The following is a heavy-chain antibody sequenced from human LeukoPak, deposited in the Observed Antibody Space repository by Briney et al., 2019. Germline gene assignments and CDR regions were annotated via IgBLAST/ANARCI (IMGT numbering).Heavy chain of an antibody. CDR2: IWYDGSNK. D-gene: IGHD1-26*01. Sequence: GGSLRLSCAASGFTFSSYGMHWVRQAPGEGLGWVAVIWYDGSNKYYADSVKGRFTISRDNSKNTLYLQMNSLRAEDTAVYYCAKGGKWDVTPFDYWGQGTLVTVSS. CDR3: AKGGKWDVTPFDY. J-gene: IGHJ4*02. CDR1: GFTFSSYG. V-gene: IGHV3-33*06.